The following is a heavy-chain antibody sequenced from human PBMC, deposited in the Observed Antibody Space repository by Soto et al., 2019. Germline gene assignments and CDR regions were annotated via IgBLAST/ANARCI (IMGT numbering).Heavy chain of an antibody. Sequence: EVQLVESGGGLVQPGGSLRLSCAASGFTFSSYWMHWVRQAPGKGLVWVSRINSDGSSTSYADSVKGRFTISRDNAKNPLYLQMISVRAEDTAVCYCAGSVWYRVRVDYWGQGTLVTVSS. J-gene: IGHJ4*02. CDR2: INSDGSST. V-gene: IGHV3-74*01. CDR3: AGSVWYRVRVDY. D-gene: IGHD6-19*01. CDR1: GFTFSSYW.